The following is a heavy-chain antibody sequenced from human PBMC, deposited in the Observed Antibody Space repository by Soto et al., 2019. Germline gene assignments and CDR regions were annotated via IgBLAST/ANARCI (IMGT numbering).Heavy chain of an antibody. V-gene: IGHV5-10-1*01. CDR3: ARRHSSSSAFDP. CDR2: IDPSDSYT. Sequence: GESLKISCKGSGYSFTSYWINWVRQMPGKGLEWMGRIDPSDSYTNYSPSFQGHVTISADKSISTAYLQRSSLKASDTAMYYCARRHSSSSAFDPWGQGTLVTVSS. CDR1: GYSFTSYW. D-gene: IGHD6-13*01. J-gene: IGHJ5*02.